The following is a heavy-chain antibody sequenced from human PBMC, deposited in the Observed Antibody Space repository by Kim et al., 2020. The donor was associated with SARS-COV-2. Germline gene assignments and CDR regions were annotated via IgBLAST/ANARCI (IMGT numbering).Heavy chain of an antibody. CDR2: IYYSGST. J-gene: IGHJ4*02. Sequence: SETLSLTCTVSGGSISSGGYYWSWIRQHPGKGLEWIGYIYYSGSTYYNPSLKSRVTISVDTSKNQFSLKLSSVTAADTAVYYCASWRDTAMAFDRGYFDYWGQGTLVTVSS. CDR3: ASWRDTAMAFDRGYFDY. V-gene: IGHV4-31*03. CDR1: GGSISSGGYY. D-gene: IGHD5-18*01.